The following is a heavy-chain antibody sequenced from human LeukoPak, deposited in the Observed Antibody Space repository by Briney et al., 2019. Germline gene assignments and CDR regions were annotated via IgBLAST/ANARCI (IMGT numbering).Heavy chain of an antibody. CDR1: GFTFSSYA. CDR3: AKAGHPSAYCSSTSCYMGC. D-gene: IGHD2-2*02. Sequence: GGSLRLSCKASGFTFSSYAMSWVRQALGKGLEWVSGISGSGGSTDYADSVKGRFTISRDNSKNTLYLQMNSLRAEDTAVYYCAKAGHPSAYCSSTSCYMGCWGQGILVTVSS. V-gene: IGHV3-23*01. CDR2: ISGSGGST. J-gene: IGHJ4*02.